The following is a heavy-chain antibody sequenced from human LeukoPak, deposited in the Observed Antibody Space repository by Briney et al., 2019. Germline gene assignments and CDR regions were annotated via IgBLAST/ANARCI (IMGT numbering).Heavy chain of an antibody. V-gene: IGHV3-23*01. CDR3: AKQRGGIAVAYRIDY. CDR2: ISGSGGST. D-gene: IGHD6-19*01. J-gene: IGHJ4*02. CDR1: GFTFSSYA. Sequence: GGSLRLSCAASGFTFSSYAMSWVRQAPGKGLEWVSAISGSGGSTYYADSVKGRFTIFRDNSKNTLYLQMNSLRAEDTAVYYCAKQRGGIAVAYRIDYWGQGTLVTVSS.